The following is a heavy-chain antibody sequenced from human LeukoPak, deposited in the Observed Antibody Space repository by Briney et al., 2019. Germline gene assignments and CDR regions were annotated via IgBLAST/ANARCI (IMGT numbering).Heavy chain of an antibody. Sequence: GGSLRLSCAASGFTFSSYWMTWVRQGPGKGLEWVANIKQDGSEKYYVDSVKGRFTISRDNAKNSLYLQMNSLRAEDTAVYYCAREVVVVVAASNWFDPWGQGTLVTVSS. CDR2: IKQDGSEK. CDR3: AREVVVVVAASNWFDP. CDR1: GFTFSSYW. D-gene: IGHD2-15*01. J-gene: IGHJ5*02. V-gene: IGHV3-7*01.